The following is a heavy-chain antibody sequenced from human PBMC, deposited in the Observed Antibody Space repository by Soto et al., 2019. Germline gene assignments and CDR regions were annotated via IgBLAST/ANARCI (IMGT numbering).Heavy chain of an antibody. CDR3: ATRIAAPGRLDY. J-gene: IGHJ4*02. Sequence: QVQLVESGGGVVQPGRSLRLSCAASGFTFSIYGMHWVRQAPGKGLEWVAVISYDVSNKYYEDSVKGRFTISRDNSRNTLYLHLNSLRAEDTAVYYCATRIAAPGRLDYWGQGTLVTVSS. V-gene: IGHV3-30*03. D-gene: IGHD6-13*01. CDR1: GFTFSIYG. CDR2: ISYDVSNK.